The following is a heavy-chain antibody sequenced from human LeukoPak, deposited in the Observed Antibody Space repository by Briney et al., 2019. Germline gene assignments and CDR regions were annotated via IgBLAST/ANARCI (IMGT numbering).Heavy chain of an antibody. CDR1: GLTFSDYY. CDR2: ISSSGSTI. Sequence: PVGALRLSCAASGLTFSDYYMSWIRQAPAKGLEWVSYISSSGSTIYYADSVKGRFTISRDNAKNSLSLQMNSLRAEDTALYYCARAVVTATPYFDYWGQGTLVTVSS. V-gene: IGHV3-11*04. J-gene: IGHJ4*02. CDR3: ARAVVTATPYFDY. D-gene: IGHD2-15*01.